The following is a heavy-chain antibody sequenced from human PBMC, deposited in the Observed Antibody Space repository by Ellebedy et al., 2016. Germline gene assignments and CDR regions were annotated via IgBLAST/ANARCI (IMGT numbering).Heavy chain of an antibody. Sequence: GGSLRLSXAASGFTFNYAWMNWVRQAPGKGLEWVSAISSSSDDIYYADSVKGRFTISRDNAKNSVFLQMDSLRAEDTAVYFCARTELTWGQGALVTVSS. D-gene: IGHD5-24*01. CDR1: GFTFNYAW. CDR2: ISSSSDDI. V-gene: IGHV3-21*01. J-gene: IGHJ5*02. CDR3: ARTELT.